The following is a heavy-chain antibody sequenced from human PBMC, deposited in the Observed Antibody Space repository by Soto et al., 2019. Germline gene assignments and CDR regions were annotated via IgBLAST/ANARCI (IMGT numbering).Heavy chain of an antibody. D-gene: IGHD3-10*02. CDR3: ARLFFFQAEDGIRDVRSVSAFLLNRSSDL. Sequence: PGKGLEWMGSIYYSGSTYYNPSLKSRVTISVDTSKNQFSLKLSSVTAADTAVYYCARLFFFQAEDGIRDVRSVSAFLLNRSSDL. CDR2: IYYSGST. V-gene: IGHV4-39*01. J-gene: IGHJ2*01.